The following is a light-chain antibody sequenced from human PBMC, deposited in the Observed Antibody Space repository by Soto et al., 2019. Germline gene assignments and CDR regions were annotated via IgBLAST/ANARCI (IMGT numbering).Light chain of an antibody. CDR1: SSDVGGYNY. CDR2: DVS. J-gene: IGLJ2*01. V-gene: IGLV2-14*01. CDR3: SSYTSSSTPPGVV. Sequence: QSALTQPASVSWSPGQSITISCTGTSSDVGGYNYVSWYQQHPGKAPKLMIYDVSNRPSGVSNRFSGSKSGNTASLTISGLQAEDESDYYCSSYTSSSTPPGVVFGGGTKLTVL.